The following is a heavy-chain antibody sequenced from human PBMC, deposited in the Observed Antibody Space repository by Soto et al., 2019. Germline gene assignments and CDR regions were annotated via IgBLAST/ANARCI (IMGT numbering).Heavy chain of an antibody. CDR3: AREGEGILRFLEWSRPAHGMDV. J-gene: IGHJ6*02. CDR2: INPSGGST. CDR1: GYTFTSYY. V-gene: IGHV1-46*01. D-gene: IGHD3-3*01. Sequence: SVKVSCNASGYTFTSYYMHWVRQAPGQGLEWMGIINPSGGSTSYAQKFQGRVTMTRDTSTSTVYMELSSLRSEDTAVYYCAREGEGILRFLEWSRPAHGMDVWGQGTTVTVSS.